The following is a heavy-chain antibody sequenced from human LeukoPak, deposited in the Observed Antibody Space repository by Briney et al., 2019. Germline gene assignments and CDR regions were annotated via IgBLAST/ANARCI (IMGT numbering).Heavy chain of an antibody. J-gene: IGHJ4*02. CDR1: GFTFSSYS. CDR2: ISSSSSTI. V-gene: IGHV3-48*04. D-gene: IGHD3-22*01. CDR3: ASHDSSGYRDY. Sequence: GGSLRLSCAASGFTFSSYSMNWVRQAPGKGLEWLSYISSSSSTIYYADSVKGRFTISRDNAKNSLYLQMNSLRAEDTAVYYCASHDSSGYRDYWGQGTLVTVSS.